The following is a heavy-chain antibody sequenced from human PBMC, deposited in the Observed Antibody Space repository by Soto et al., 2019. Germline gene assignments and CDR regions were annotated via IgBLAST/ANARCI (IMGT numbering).Heavy chain of an antibody. CDR3: AKDLRATVIVDMYYYYYGMDV. J-gene: IGHJ6*02. D-gene: IGHD4-4*01. CDR1: GFTFSSYG. CDR2: ISYDGSNK. Sequence: GGSLRLSCAASGFTFSSYGMHWVRQAPGKGLEWVAVISYDGSNKYYADSVKGRFTISRDNSKNTLYLQMNSLRAEDTAVYYCAKDLRATVIVDMYYYYYGMDVWGQGTTVTVSS. V-gene: IGHV3-30*18.